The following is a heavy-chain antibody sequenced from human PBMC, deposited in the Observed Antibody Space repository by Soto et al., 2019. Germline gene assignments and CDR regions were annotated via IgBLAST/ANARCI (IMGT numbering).Heavy chain of an antibody. CDR2: ISWNSGDK. D-gene: IGHD2-15*01. V-gene: IGHV3-9*01. Sequence: EVQLVQSGGGLAHPGGSLRLSCEASGFIFEDYDMHWVRQPPGKGLQWVSGISWNSGDKDYGDSVKGRFTISRDNAKNSLDLQMSSLRVEDTATYYCVKKSCSHTRLYTGWFFDLWGRGTLVTVSS. J-gene: IGHJ2*01. CDR1: GFIFEDYD. CDR3: VKKSCSHTRLYTGWFFDL.